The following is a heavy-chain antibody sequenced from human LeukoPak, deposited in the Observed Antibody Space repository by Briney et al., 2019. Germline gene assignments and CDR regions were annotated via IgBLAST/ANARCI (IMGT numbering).Heavy chain of an antibody. Sequence: ASVKVSCKASGYTFTSYGISWVRQAPGQGLEWMGWISAYNGNTNYAQKLQDRVTMTTDTSTTTACMELRSLRSDDTAVYYCARERGSLGYCTTGVCYSDYWGQGTLVTVSS. CDR2: ISAYNGNT. CDR1: GYTFTSYG. D-gene: IGHD2-8*01. V-gene: IGHV1-18*01. J-gene: IGHJ4*02. CDR3: ARERGSLGYCTTGVCYSDY.